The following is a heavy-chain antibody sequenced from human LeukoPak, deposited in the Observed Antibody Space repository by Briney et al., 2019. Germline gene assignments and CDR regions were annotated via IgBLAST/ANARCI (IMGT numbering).Heavy chain of an antibody. CDR2: INHSGST. V-gene: IGHV4-34*01. J-gene: IGHJ4*02. CDR3: ASSEGLPYYFDY. CDR1: GGSFSGYY. D-gene: IGHD3-10*01. Sequence: KPSETLSLTCAVYGGSFSGYYWSWIRQPPGKGLEWIGEINHSGSTNYNPSLKSRVTLSVDTSKNQFSLKLTSVTAADTAVYYCASSEGLPYYFDYWGQGTLVTVSS.